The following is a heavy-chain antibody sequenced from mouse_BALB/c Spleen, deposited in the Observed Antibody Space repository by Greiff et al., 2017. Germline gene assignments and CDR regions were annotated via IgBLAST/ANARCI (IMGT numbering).Heavy chain of an antibody. Sequence: EVKLVESGGGLVQPGGSRKLSCAASGFTFSSFGMHWVRQAPEKGLEWVAYISSGSSTIYYADTVKGRFTISRDNPKNTLFLQMTSLRSEDTARYSCAREGVRRGFAYWGQGTLVTVSA. CDR3: AREGVRRGFAY. D-gene: IGHD2-14*01. CDR1: GFTFSSFG. J-gene: IGHJ3*01. CDR2: ISSGSSTI. V-gene: IGHV5-17*02.